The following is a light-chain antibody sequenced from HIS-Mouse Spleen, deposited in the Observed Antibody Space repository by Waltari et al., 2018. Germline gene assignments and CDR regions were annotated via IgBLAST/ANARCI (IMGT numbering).Light chain of an antibody. J-gene: IGLJ2*01. CDR1: SRDVGSYNL. Sequence: QSALTQPATVSGSPGQSIPLSCTGTSRDVGSYNLVPRYQQHPGKAPKLMIYEGSKPPSGVSNRFSGSKSGNTASLTISGLQAEDDADYYCCSYAGSSTFDVVFGGGTKLTVL. CDR3: CSYAGSSTFDVV. CDR2: EGS. V-gene: IGLV2-23*03.